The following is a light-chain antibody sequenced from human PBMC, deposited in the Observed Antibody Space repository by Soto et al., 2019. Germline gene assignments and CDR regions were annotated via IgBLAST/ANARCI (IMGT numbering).Light chain of an antibody. Sequence: DIQMTQSPSSLSASVGDRVTITCRASQSISTYLNWYQQKPGKAPNLLIYAASSLQSGVPSRFSGSVSGTDFTLTISSLQPEDFATYYCQQSYSTPGFGPGTKVDIK. CDR3: QQSYSTPG. CDR1: QSISTY. V-gene: IGKV1-39*01. CDR2: AAS. J-gene: IGKJ3*01.